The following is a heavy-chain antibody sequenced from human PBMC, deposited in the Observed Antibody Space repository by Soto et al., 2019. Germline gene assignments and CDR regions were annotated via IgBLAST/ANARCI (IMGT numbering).Heavy chain of an antibody. CDR1: GYTFTSYA. D-gene: IGHD4-17*01. CDR2: INAGNGNT. V-gene: IGHV1-3*01. CDR3: TIMTAVTSAFDY. Sequence: ASVKVSCKASGYTFTSYAMHWVRQAPGQRLEWMGWINAGNGNTKYSQKFQGGVTITRDTSASTAYMELSSLRSEDTAVYYCTIMTAVTSAFDYWGQGTLVTVSS. J-gene: IGHJ4*02.